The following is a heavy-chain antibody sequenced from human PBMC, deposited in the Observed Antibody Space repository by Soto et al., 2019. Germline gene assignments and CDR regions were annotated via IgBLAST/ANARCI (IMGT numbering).Heavy chain of an antibody. D-gene: IGHD2-2*01. CDR1: GGSISTGSYY. CDR2: IDYSGST. J-gene: IGHJ6*02. CDR3: ARLGGYCSGTSCYGYYGMDV. V-gene: IGHV4-39*01. Sequence: ASETLSLTCSVPGGSISTGSYYWGWIRQPPGKGLEWIGIIDYSGSTYYNPSLESRVTISVDTSKNQFSLKVSSVTAADTAMYYCARLGGYCSGTSCYGYYGMDVWGQGTTVTVSS.